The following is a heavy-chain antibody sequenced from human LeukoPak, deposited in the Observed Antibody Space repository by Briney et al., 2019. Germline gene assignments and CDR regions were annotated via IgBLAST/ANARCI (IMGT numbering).Heavy chain of an antibody. CDR3: ASQLERDAFDI. J-gene: IGHJ3*02. CDR1: GGTFSSYA. CDR2: IIPIFGTA. D-gene: IGHD1-1*01. V-gene: IGHV1-69*05. Sequence: GSXXXXXCKASGGTFSSYAISWVRQAPGQGLEWMGGIIPIFGTANYAQKLQGRVTITTDESTSTAYMEVSRLRSEDTAVYYCASQLERDAFDIWGQGTMVTVSS.